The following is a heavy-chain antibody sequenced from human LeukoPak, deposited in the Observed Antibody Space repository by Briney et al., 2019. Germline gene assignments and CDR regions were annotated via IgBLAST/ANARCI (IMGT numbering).Heavy chain of an antibody. CDR2: IYPGDSDT. D-gene: IGHD5-12*01. Sequence: RESLKISCKGSGYSFTSYWIGWMGQMPGKGLEWMEIIYPGDSDTRYSPSFQGQVTISADKSISTAYLQWSSLKASDTAMYYCARLKWPYYFDYWGQGTLVTVSS. CDR1: GYSFTSYW. J-gene: IGHJ4*02. V-gene: IGHV5-51*01. CDR3: ARLKWPYYFDY.